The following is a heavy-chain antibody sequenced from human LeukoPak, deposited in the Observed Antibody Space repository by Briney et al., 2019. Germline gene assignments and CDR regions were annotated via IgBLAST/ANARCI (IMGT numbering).Heavy chain of an antibody. V-gene: IGHV4-34*01. CDR2: INHSGST. CDR3: ARIWPDL. Sequence: PSETLSLTCAVYGGSFSGYYWSWIRQPPGKGLEWIGEINHSGSTNYNPSLKSRVTISVGTSKKQFSLKLNSVTAADTAVYYCARIWPDLWGRGTLVTVSS. D-gene: IGHD3-10*01. CDR1: GGSFSGYY. J-gene: IGHJ2*01.